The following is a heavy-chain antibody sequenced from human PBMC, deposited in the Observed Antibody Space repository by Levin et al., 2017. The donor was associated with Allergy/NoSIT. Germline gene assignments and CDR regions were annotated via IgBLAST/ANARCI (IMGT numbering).Heavy chain of an antibody. D-gene: IGHD3-9*01. CDR2: ISSSGSTI. CDR3: ARDFYYDILTGLRQGYGMDV. CDR1: GFTFSDYY. J-gene: IGHJ6*02. Sequence: PSETLSLTCAASGFTFSDYYMSWIRQAPGKGLEWVSYISSSGSTIYYADSVKGRFTISRDNAKNSLYLQMNSLRAEDTAVYYCARDFYYDILTGLRQGYGMDVWGQGTTVTVSS. V-gene: IGHV3-11*01.